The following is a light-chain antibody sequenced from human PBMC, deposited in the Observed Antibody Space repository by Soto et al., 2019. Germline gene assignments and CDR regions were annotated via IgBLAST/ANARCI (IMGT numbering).Light chain of an antibody. CDR1: QSISSW. CDR3: QQYNSYSPGYT. CDR2: DAS. J-gene: IGKJ2*01. Sequence: DISMTQSPSTLSASVGDRVTITCRASQSISSWLAWYQQKPGKAPKLLIYDASSLESGVPSRFSGSGSGTEFTLTISSLQPDDFATYYCQQYNSYSPGYTFGQGTKLEIK. V-gene: IGKV1-5*01.